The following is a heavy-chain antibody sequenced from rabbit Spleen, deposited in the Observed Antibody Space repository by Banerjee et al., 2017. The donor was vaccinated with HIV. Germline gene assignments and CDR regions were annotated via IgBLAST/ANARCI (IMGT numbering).Heavy chain of an antibody. D-gene: IGHD6-1*01. Sequence: QEQLVESGGDLVKPGASLTLTCTASGFSFSGRVFMSWVRQAPGKGLEWIGCIYSGRGVYTTYAGCAKGRFTISKTSNTVDLKMTSLTAADTATYFCARELNGADYGDATDLWGPGTLVTVS. CDR1: GFSFSGRVF. CDR3: ARELNGADYGDATDL. J-gene: IGHJ4*01. V-gene: IGHV1S45*01. CDR2: IYSGRGVYT.